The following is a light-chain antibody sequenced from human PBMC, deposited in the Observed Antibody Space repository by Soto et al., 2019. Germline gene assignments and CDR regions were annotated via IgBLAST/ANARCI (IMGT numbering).Light chain of an antibody. V-gene: IGKV3-20*01. CDR2: GAA. CDR1: QSVSSSY. CDR3: QQYGSSPPYT. J-gene: IGKJ2*01. Sequence: EIVLTQSPGTLSLSPGERATLSCRASQSVSSSYLAWYQQKPCQAPRLLIYGAASRSTGIPDRFSGSASGTDFTLTISRLVPEDFAVYYCQQYGSSPPYTFGQGAKREIK.